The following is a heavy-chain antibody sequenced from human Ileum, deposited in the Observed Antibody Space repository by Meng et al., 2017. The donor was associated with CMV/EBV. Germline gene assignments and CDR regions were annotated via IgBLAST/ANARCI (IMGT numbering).Heavy chain of an antibody. D-gene: IGHD2-15*01. CDR3: VREDIVVFDY. CDR2: IKQDGSAT. J-gene: IGHJ4*02. CDR1: GFTYSNFW. V-gene: IGHV3-7*01. Sequence: GESLKISCAVSGFTYSNFWMSWVRQSPGMGLEWVANIKQDGSATYYADSVKGRFTISRDNAKNSLYLQMDNLRADDTAVYYCVREDIVVFDYWGQGTRVTGYS.